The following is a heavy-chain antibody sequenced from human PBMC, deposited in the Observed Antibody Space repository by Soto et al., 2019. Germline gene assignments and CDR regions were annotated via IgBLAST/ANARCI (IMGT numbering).Heavy chain of an antibody. V-gene: IGHV4-59*01. CDR3: ARTWGSTSDF. J-gene: IGHJ4*02. D-gene: IGHD3-16*01. CDR1: GGFLSSYY. Sequence: SETLSLTCVVSGGFLSSYYWSWIRQPPGKGLEWIGYIYYSGSTNYNPSLKSRVTISVDTSKNQFSLKLSSVTAADTAVYYCARTWGSTSDFWGRGTLVTVSS. CDR2: IYYSGST.